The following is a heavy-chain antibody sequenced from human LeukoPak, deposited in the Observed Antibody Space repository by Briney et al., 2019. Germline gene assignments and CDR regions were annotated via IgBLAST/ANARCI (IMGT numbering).Heavy chain of an antibody. V-gene: IGHV7-4-1*02. J-gene: IGHJ4*02. D-gene: IGHD6-19*01. CDR3: ARVVAVAGGGDYFDY. Sequence: ASVKVSCKVSEHTLTELSIQWVRQAPGQGLEWMGWINTNTGNPTYAQGFTGRFVFSLDTSVSTAYLQISSLKAEDTAVYYCARVVAVAGGGDYFDYWGQGTLVTVSS. CDR2: INTNTGNP. CDR1: EHTLTELS.